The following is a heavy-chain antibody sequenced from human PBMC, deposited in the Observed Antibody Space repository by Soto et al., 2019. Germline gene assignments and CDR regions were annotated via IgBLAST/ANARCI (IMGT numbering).Heavy chain of an antibody. CDR1: GGSISSGGYY. J-gene: IGHJ2*01. V-gene: IGHV4-31*03. CDR2: IYYSGST. CDR3: ARGIVVVPAATRSWYFDL. D-gene: IGHD2-2*01. Sequence: QVQLQESGPGLVKPSQTLSLTCTVSGGSISSGGYYWSRIRQHPGKGLEWIGYIYYSGSTYYNPSLKSRVTISVDTSKNQISLKLSSVTAADTAVYYCARGIVVVPAATRSWYFDLWGRGTLVTVSS.